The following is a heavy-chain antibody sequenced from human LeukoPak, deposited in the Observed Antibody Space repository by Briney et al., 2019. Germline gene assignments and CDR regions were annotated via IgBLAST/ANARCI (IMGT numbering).Heavy chain of an antibody. V-gene: IGHV3-30-3*01. CDR1: GLTFSNCA. J-gene: IGHJ4*02. CDR3: ARDAGGAEDFDY. Sequence: GRSLRLSCAASGLTFSNCAMHWVRQAPGRGLEWVAIISYDGSNKYYADSVKGRFTISRDNSKNTLYLQMNSLRAEDTAMYYCARDAGGAEDFDYWGQGTLVTVSS. D-gene: IGHD3-16*01. CDR2: ISYDGSNK.